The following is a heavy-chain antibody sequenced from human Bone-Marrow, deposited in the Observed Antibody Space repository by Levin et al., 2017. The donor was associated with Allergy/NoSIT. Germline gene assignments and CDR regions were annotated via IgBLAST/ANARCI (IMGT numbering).Heavy chain of an antibody. CDR3: ARDGYCSGGSCSIGWFDP. CDR2: LNEDGSEN. J-gene: IGHJ5*02. V-gene: IGHV3-7*01. D-gene: IGHD2-15*01. Sequence: GESLKISCAASGFTFTNYWMTWVRQAPGKGLEWVANLNEDGSENYYVDSVKGRFTIFRDNSKNSLYLQMNSLRAEDTAVYYCARDGYCSGGSCSIGWFDPWGQGTLVTVYS. CDR1: GFTFTNYW.